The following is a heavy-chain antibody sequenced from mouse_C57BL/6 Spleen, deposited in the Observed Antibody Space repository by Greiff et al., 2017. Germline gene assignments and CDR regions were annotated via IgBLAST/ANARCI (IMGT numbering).Heavy chain of an antibody. CDR1: GFTFSDYG. D-gene: IGHD2-4*01. CDR3: ASRYDCGGFAY. J-gene: IGHJ3*01. Sequence: EVKVVESGGGLVQPGGSLKLSCAASGFTFSDYGMAWVRQAPRKGPEWVAFISNLAYSIYYADTVTGRFTISRENAKNTLYLVMSSLRSEDTAMYYCASRYDCGGFAYWGQGTLVTVSA. V-gene: IGHV5-15*01. CDR2: ISNLAYSI.